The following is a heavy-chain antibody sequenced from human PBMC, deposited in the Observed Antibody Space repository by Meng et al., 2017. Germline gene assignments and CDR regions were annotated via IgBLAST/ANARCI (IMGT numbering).Heavy chain of an antibody. CDR2: ISGSGIFT. CDR1: GFTFSNYT. D-gene: IGHD5-12*01. J-gene: IGHJ4*02. V-gene: IGHV3-23*04. CDR3: AKDGFVA. Sequence: EVQLVESGGGLVQPGGSLRLSCAASGFTFSNYTMSWVRQAPGKGLEWVSGISGSGIFTYYANSVRGRFTISRDNSKNTLFLQMNSLRAEDMAIYYCAKDGFVAGGQGTLVTVSS.